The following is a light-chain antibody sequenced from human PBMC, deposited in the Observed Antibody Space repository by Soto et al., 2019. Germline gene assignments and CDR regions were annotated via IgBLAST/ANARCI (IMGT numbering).Light chain of an antibody. CDR1: QSIGGW. Sequence: DIQMTQSPSTLSASVGDRVTITCRASQSIGGWLAWYQQRPGKAPRVLIYDASSVESGVPSRFSGSRSGTKFTLAISSLQPEDFATYYCQHYHSYPYTFGQGTKLEIK. J-gene: IGKJ2*01. CDR3: QHYHSYPYT. V-gene: IGKV1-5*01. CDR2: DAS.